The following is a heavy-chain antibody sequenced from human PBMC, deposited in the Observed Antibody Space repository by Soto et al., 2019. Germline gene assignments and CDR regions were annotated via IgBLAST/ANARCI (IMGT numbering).Heavy chain of an antibody. Sequence: PGESLKISCKGSGYSFTNYWIGWVRQMPGKGLEWMGIIYPGDSDTRYSPSFQGQVTISADKSINTAYLQWSSLKASDTAIYYWARRLQHVECFDDWGEGTLVTVGS. D-gene: IGHD3-3*01. V-gene: IGHV5-51*01. CDR2: IYPGDSDT. CDR1: GYSFTNYW. CDR3: ARRLQHVECFDD. J-gene: IGHJ4*02.